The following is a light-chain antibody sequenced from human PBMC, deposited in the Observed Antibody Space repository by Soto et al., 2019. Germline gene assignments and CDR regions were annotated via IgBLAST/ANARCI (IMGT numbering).Light chain of an antibody. CDR2: SNN. J-gene: IGLJ1*01. V-gene: IGLV1-40*01. CDR1: SSNIGAGYD. CDR3: QSYDSSLSRYV. Sequence: QSVLTQPPSVSGAQGQRVTISCTGSSSNIGAGYDVHWYQQLPGTAPKLLIYSNNNRPSGVPDRFSGSKSGTSASLAITGLQAEDEADYYCQSYDSSLSRYVFGTGTKLTVL.